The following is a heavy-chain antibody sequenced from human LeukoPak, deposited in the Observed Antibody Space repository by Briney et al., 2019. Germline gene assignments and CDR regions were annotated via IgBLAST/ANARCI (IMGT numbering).Heavy chain of an antibody. CDR2: ISGSGGST. CDR3: AKEGDRSYYYDSSGYYYFDY. J-gene: IGHJ4*02. CDR1: GFTFSSYA. Sequence: GGSLRLSCAASGFTFSSYAMSWVRQAPGKGLEWVSAISGSGGSTYYADSVKGRFTISRDNSKNTLYLQMNSLRAEDTAVYYCAKEGDRSYYYDSSGYYYFDYWGQGTLVTVA. V-gene: IGHV3-23*01. D-gene: IGHD3-22*01.